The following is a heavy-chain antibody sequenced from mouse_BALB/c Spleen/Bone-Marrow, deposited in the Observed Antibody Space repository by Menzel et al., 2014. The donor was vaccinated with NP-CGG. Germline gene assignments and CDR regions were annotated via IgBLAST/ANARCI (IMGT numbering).Heavy chain of an antibody. V-gene: IGHV2-6-7*01. Sequence: VQRVESGPGLVAPSQRLSIPCTVSGFSLTGYGVNWVRPPPGKGLEWLGMIWRDGSTDYNSALKSRLSISKDNSKSQVFLKMNSLQTDDTARYYCAREKYGNYYAMDYWGQGTSVTVSS. D-gene: IGHD2-10*02. J-gene: IGHJ4*01. CDR1: GFSLTGYG. CDR2: IWRDGST. CDR3: AREKYGNYYAMDY.